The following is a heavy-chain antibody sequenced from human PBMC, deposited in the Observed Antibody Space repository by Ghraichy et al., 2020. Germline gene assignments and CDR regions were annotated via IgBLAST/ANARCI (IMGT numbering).Heavy chain of an antibody. V-gene: IGHV3-23*01. J-gene: IGHJ6*02. CDR2: ISGSGTGT. Sequence: GGSLRLSCAAPGFTFSNYAMSWVRQAPGKGLEWVSTISGSGTGTYYADSVKGRFTISRDNSKNTLYLQMNSLRAEDTAVYFCAKDLNFWSGPALYGMDVWGQGTTVTVSS. D-gene: IGHD3-3*01. CDR3: AKDLNFWSGPALYGMDV. CDR1: GFTFSNYA.